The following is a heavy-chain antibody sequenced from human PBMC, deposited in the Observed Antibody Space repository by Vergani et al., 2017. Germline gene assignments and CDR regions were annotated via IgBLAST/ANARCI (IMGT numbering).Heavy chain of an antibody. CDR3: ARDRGYSSSWYPNWFDP. Sequence: QLQLQESGPGLVKPSETLSLTCSVSGDSITSRLDYWGWIRQTPGKGLEWIGSMYHSGTTYYNPSLKSRATLSVDTSKNQISLQVTSVTAADTAVYYCARDRGYSSSWYPNWFDPWGQGTLVTVSS. D-gene: IGHD6-13*01. J-gene: IGHJ5*02. V-gene: IGHV4-39*02. CDR1: GDSITSRLDY. CDR2: MYHSGTT.